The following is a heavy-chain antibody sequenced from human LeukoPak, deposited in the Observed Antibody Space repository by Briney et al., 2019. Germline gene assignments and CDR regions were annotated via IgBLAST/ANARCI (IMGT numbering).Heavy chain of an antibody. CDR3: AKGYGILTGYYNDY. V-gene: IGHV3-23*01. CDR1: GFTFSSYG. J-gene: IGHJ4*02. Sequence: GGSLRLSCAASGFTFSSYGMSWVRQAPGKGLEWVSAISGSGGSTYYADSVKGRFTISRDNSKNTLYLQMNSLRAEDTAVYYCAKGYGILTGYYNDYWGQGTLVTVSS. D-gene: IGHD3-9*01. CDR2: ISGSGGST.